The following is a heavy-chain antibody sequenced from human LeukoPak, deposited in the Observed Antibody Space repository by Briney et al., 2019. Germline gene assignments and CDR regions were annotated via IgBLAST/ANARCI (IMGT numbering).Heavy chain of an antibody. CDR2: INHSGST. CDR1: GGSFSGYY. V-gene: IGHV4-34*01. Sequence: SETLSLTCAVYGGSFSGYYWSWIRQPPGKGLEWIGEINHSGSTNYNPSLKSRVTISVDTSKNQFSLKLSSVTAADTAVYYCARGRTYYYGSGSPLRAYGMDVWGQGTTVTVSS. D-gene: IGHD3-10*01. J-gene: IGHJ6*02. CDR3: ARGRTYYYGSGSPLRAYGMDV.